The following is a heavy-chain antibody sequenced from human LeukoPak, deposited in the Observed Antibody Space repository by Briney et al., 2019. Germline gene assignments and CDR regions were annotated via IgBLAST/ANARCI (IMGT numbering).Heavy chain of an antibody. CDR2: ISYDGSNK. D-gene: IGHD4-17*01. Sequence: GGSLRLSCAASGFTFSSYGMHWVRQAPGKGLEWVAVISYDGSNKYYADSVKGRFTISRDNSKNTLYLQMNSLRAEDTAVYYCATENYGDYDYYYYMDVWGKGTTVTVSS. V-gene: IGHV3-30*03. CDR3: ATENYGDYDYYYYMDV. J-gene: IGHJ6*03. CDR1: GFTFSSYG.